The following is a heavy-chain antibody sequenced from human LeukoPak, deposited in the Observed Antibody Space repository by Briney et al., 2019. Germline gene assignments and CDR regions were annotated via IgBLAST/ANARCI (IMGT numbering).Heavy chain of an antibody. J-gene: IGHJ6*02. CDR3: ARDLPDDYGDYYYYYGMDV. Sequence: ASVKVSCKASGYTFTGYYMHWVRQAPGQGLEWMGWINPNSGGTNYAQKFQGRVTMTRDTSISTAYMELSRLRSDDTAVYYCARDLPDDYGDYYYYYGMDVWGQGTTVTVPS. D-gene: IGHD4-17*01. CDR1: GYTFTGYY. CDR2: INPNSGGT. V-gene: IGHV1-2*02.